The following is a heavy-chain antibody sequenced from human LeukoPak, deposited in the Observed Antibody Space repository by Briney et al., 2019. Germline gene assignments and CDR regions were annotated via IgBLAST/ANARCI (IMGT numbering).Heavy chain of an antibody. J-gene: IGHJ3*02. CDR3: AGTYYDPTGYYHAFDI. D-gene: IGHD3-22*01. CDR1: GGSISDYS. CDR2: IYTSGST. V-gene: IGHV4-4*07. Sequence: SETLSLTCTVSGGSISDYSWNWIRQPAGKGLEWIGRIYTSGSTNYNPSLKSRVTMSVDTSKNQFSLKLSSVTAADTAVYYCAGTYYDPTGYYHAFDIWGQGTMVTVSS.